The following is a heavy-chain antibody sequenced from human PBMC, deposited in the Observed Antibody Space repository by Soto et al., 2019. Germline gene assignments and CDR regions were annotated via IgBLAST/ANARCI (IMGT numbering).Heavy chain of an antibody. CDR3: ARNWNLALVPAAYFDS. D-gene: IGHD2-2*01. V-gene: IGHV4-39*01. CDR1: NFSVLTSIYY. J-gene: IGHJ4*02. Sequence: SETLSLTCTVSNFSVLTSIYYWAWIRHPPGKGLEWVGTVYYTGTTYYNPSLQSRVTISIDTSKNQFSLNLNSVTAADTAVYYCARNWNLALVPAAYFDSWGQGTLVTVS. CDR2: VYYTGTT.